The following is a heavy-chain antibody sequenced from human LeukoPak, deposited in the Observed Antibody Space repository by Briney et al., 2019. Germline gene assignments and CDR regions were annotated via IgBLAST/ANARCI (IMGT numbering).Heavy chain of an antibody. Sequence: PSETLSLTCAVYGGSFSGYYWSWIRQPPGKGLEWIGEIDHSGSTNYNPSLKSRVTISVDTSKNQFSLKLSSVTAADTAVYYCARGYDSSGYLGYWGQGTLVTVSS. CDR1: GGSFSGYY. CDR2: IDHSGST. J-gene: IGHJ4*02. V-gene: IGHV4-34*01. CDR3: ARGYDSSGYLGY. D-gene: IGHD3-22*01.